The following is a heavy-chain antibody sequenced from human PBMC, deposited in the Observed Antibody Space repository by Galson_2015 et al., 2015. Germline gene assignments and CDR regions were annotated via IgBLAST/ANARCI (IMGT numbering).Heavy chain of an antibody. CDR1: GFTFSSYA. CDR2: IGDSGANT. J-gene: IGHJ4*02. Sequence: SLRLSCAVSGFTFSSYAMGWVRQAPGTGLEGVSSIGDSGANTKYADSVKGRFTISRDNSKNTLYLQMNSLRGDDTAVYYCVKGGPYCSGGKCHGVFDSWGQGTLVIFSA. V-gene: IGHV3-23*01. D-gene: IGHD2-15*01. CDR3: VKGGPYCSGGKCHGVFDS.